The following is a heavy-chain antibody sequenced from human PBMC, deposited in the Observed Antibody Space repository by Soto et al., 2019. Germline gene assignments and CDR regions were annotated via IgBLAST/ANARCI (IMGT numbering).Heavy chain of an antibody. Sequence: QVQLVESGGGVVQPGRSLRLSCAASGFTFSSYGMHWVRQAPGKGLEWVAVISYDGSNKYYADSVKGRFTISRDNSKNTLYLQMNSLRAEDTAVYYCAKDHYYDSSGPHSYFDYWCQGTLVTVSS. CDR3: AKDHYYDSSGPHSYFDY. CDR1: GFTFSSYG. V-gene: IGHV3-30*18. D-gene: IGHD3-22*01. CDR2: ISYDGSNK. J-gene: IGHJ4*02.